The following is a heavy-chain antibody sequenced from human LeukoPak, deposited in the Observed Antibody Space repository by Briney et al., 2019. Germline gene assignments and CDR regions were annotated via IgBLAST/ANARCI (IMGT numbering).Heavy chain of an antibody. V-gene: IGHV3-53*01. D-gene: IGHD3-3*01. CDR3: AKLSYDFWSGYPPRGALDY. Sequence: GGSLRLSCAASGFTVSSNYTSWVRQAPGKGLEWVSVIYSGGSTYYADSVKGRFTISRDNSKNTLYLQMNSLRAEDTAVYYCAKLSYDFWSGYPPRGALDYWGQGTLVTVSS. J-gene: IGHJ4*02. CDR1: GFTVSSNY. CDR2: IYSGGST.